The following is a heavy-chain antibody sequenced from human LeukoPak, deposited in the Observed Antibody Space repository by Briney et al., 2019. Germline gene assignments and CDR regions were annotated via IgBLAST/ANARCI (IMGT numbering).Heavy chain of an antibody. CDR2: IYSGGST. Sequence: GGSLRLSCAASEFSVGSNYMTWVRQAPGKGLEWVSLIYSGGSTYYADSVKGRFTISRDNSKNTLYLQMNSLRAEDTAVYYCARGPSGYLNAGGQGTLVTVSS. CDR1: EFSVGSNY. CDR3: ARGPSGYLNA. D-gene: IGHD5-12*01. J-gene: IGHJ4*02. V-gene: IGHV3-66*01.